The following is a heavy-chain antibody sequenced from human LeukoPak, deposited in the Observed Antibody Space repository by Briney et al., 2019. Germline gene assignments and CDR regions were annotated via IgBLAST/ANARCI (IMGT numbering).Heavy chain of an antibody. J-gene: IGHJ6*02. CDR2: ISGSGRST. CDR3: AKALDGYNGMDV. CDR1: GFTFSSYA. Sequence: GGSLRLSCAASGFTFSSYAMSWVRQAPGKGLAWVSGISGSGRSTHSADSVKGRFTISRENSKNMLYLQMNSLRAQDTALYYCAKALDGYNGMDVWGQGTTVIVSS. D-gene: IGHD3-16*02. V-gene: IGHV3-23*01.